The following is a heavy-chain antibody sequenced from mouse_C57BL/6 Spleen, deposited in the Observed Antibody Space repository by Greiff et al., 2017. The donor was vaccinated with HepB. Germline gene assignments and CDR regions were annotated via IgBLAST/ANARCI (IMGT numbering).Heavy chain of an antibody. CDR1: GYAFTNYL. Sequence: VQLQQSGAELVRPGTSVKVSCKASGYAFTNYLIEWVKQRPGQGLEWIGVINPGSGGTNYNEKFKGKATLTADKSSSTAYMQLSSLTSEDSAVYFCARREDYGSSYEYFDVWGTGTTVTVSS. D-gene: IGHD1-1*01. J-gene: IGHJ1*03. CDR3: ARREDYGSSYEYFDV. CDR2: INPGSGGT. V-gene: IGHV1-54*01.